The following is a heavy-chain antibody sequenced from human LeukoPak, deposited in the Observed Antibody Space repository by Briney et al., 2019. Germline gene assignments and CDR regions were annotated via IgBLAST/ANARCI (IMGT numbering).Heavy chain of an antibody. CDR2: ISWDGGST. CDR1: GFTFDDYA. CDR3: ARGYYYGSGSYYLDV. Sequence: GGSLRLSCAASGFTFDDYAMHWVRHAPGKGLEWVSLISWDGGSTYYADSVKGRFTISRDNSKNSLYLQMNSLRAEDTALYYCARGYYYGSGSYYLDVWGKGTTVTVSS. D-gene: IGHD3-10*01. J-gene: IGHJ6*03. V-gene: IGHV3-43D*03.